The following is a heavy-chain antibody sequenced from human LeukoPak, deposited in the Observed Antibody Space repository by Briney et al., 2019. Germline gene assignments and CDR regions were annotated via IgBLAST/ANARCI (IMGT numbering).Heavy chain of an antibody. CDR1: GFTFSDYY. CDR2: ISSSGSTI. Sequence: GGSLRLSCAASGFTFSDYYMSWVRQAPGKGLEWVSYISSSGSTIYYADSVKGRFTISRDNAKNSLYLQMNSLRAEDTALYHCARAYYGSGSYYAAYVWGKGTTVTVSS. CDR3: ARAYYGSGSYYAAYV. V-gene: IGHV3-11*01. D-gene: IGHD3-10*01. J-gene: IGHJ6*04.